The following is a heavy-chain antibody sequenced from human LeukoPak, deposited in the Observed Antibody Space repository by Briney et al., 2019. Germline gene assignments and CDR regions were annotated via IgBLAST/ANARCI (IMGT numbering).Heavy chain of an antibody. CDR1: GYTFTGYY. CDR3: ARFNTVTTFYFDY. CDR2: INPNSGGT. Sequence: ASVKVSCKASGYTFTGYYMHWVRQAPGQGLEWMGWINPNSGGTNYAQKFQGRVAMTRDTSISTAYMELSGLRSDDTAVYYCARFNTVTTFYFDYWGQGTLVTVSS. J-gene: IGHJ4*01. D-gene: IGHD4-17*01. V-gene: IGHV1-2*02.